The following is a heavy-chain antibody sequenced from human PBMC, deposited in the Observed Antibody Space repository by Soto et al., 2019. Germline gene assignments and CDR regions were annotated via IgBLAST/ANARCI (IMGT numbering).Heavy chain of an antibody. J-gene: IGHJ4*02. V-gene: IGHV5-51*01. CDR3: ARLPDTAMVYYFDY. CDR1: GDSFTSDW. D-gene: IGHD5-18*01. Sequence: GESVKISCSGSGDSFTSDWIGWVRQMPWKGLEWMGIIYPGDSDTRYSPSFQGQVTISADKSISTAYLQWSSLKASDTAMYYCARLPDTAMVYYFDYWGQGTLVTVSS. CDR2: IYPGDSDT.